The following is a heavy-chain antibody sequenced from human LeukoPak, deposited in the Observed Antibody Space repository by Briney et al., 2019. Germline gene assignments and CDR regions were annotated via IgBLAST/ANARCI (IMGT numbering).Heavy chain of an antibody. J-gene: IGHJ2*01. CDR1: GGSISSYY. Sequence: SETLSLTCTVSGGSISSYYWSWIRQPPGKGLGWIGYIYYSGSTNYNPSLKSRVTISVDTSKNQFSLKLSSVTAADAAVYYCARPQGYSSGWCPNWYFDLWGRGTLVTVSS. D-gene: IGHD6-19*01. V-gene: IGHV4-59*08. CDR2: IYYSGST. CDR3: ARPQGYSSGWCPNWYFDL.